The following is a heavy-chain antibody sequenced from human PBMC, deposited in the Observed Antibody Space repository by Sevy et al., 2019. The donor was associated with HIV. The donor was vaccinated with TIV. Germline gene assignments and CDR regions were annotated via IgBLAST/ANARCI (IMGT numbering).Heavy chain of an antibody. Sequence: ASVKVSCKASGYTFTRYYMHWVRQAPGQGLEWMGIINTSGGSTSNAQKFQGRVTMTRDTSTSTVYMELSSLRSDDTAVYYCARDVETAMTPYHWGQGTLVTVS. V-gene: IGHV1-46*01. CDR2: INTSGGST. J-gene: IGHJ4*02. CDR1: GYTFTRYY. D-gene: IGHD5-18*01. CDR3: ARDVETAMTPYH.